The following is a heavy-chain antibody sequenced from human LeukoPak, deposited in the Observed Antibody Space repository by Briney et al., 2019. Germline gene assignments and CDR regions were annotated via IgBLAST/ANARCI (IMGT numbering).Heavy chain of an antibody. Sequence: SETLSLTCSVSGVSISSYFWSWIRQPPGKGLECIGYIYYSGSTNYNPTLKSRVTISVDTSKNQFSLKLSSVTAADTAVYYCARGSGSYGSDYWGQGTLVTVSS. J-gene: IGHJ4*02. V-gene: IGHV4-59*01. CDR2: IYYSGST. CDR1: GVSISSYF. CDR3: ARGSGSYGSDY. D-gene: IGHD1-26*01.